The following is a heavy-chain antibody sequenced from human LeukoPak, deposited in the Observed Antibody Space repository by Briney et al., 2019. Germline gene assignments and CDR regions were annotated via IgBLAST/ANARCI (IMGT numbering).Heavy chain of an antibody. Sequence: GRSLRLSCAASGFPFSIYAFHWVRHAPDKGLEWVAVISFDGNSENAADSVKGRFTISRDNSKNTVFLEMNSLRAEDTAVYYWAKYSSSSNYYYGMDVWGQGTTVTVSS. CDR3: AKYSSSSNYYYGMDV. V-gene: IGHV3-30*04. D-gene: IGHD6-13*01. J-gene: IGHJ6*02. CDR1: GFPFSIYA. CDR2: ISFDGNSE.